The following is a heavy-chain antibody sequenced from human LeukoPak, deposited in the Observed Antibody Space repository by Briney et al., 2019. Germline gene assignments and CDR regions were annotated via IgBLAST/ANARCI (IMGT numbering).Heavy chain of an antibody. CDR1: GFSVTSNH. Sequence: GGSLRLSCAASGFSVTSNHMNWVRQAPGKGLEWVANINPDGSGKYYVDSVKGRFSISRDSAKSSLYLQMNSLRAEDTAVYYCARGIHNSCDYWGQGALVTVSS. V-gene: IGHV3-7*05. CDR2: INPDGSGK. J-gene: IGHJ4*02. CDR3: ARGIHNSCDY. D-gene: IGHD6-6*01.